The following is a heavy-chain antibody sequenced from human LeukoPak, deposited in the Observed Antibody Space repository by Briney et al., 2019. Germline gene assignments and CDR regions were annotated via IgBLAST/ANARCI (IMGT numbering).Heavy chain of an antibody. V-gene: IGHV3-23*01. CDR3: AKDPLAYYDSSGYYVY. CDR2: ISGSGGST. D-gene: IGHD3-22*01. Sequence: GGSLRLSCAASGFTFSSYAMSWVRQAPGKGLEWVSAISGSGGSTYYADSVKGRFAISRDNSKNTLYLQMNSLRAEDTAVYYCAKDPLAYYDSSGYYVYWGQGTLVTVSS. CDR1: GFTFSSYA. J-gene: IGHJ4*02.